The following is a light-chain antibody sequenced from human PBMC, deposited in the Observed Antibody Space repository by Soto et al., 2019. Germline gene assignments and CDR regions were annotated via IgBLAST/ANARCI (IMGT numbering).Light chain of an antibody. V-gene: IGLV1-40*01. J-gene: IGLJ2*01. Sequence: QSVLTQPPSVSGAPGQRVTIACTGSSSNIGAGYDVHWYRHFPGAAPKLLLFRSSHRPSGVPDRFSGLTSGTSASLAITGLLPEDEAVYYCQSFDSGLAGLIFGAGTKLTVL. CDR3: QSFDSGLAGLI. CDR2: RSS. CDR1: SSNIGAGYD.